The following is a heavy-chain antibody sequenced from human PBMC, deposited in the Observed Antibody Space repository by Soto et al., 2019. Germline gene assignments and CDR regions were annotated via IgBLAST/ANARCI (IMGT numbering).Heavy chain of an antibody. J-gene: IGHJ4*02. V-gene: IGHV3-30-3*01. CDR3: ARDAVDGYKDKGYQGY. CDR2: ISYDGSNK. CDR1: WFTFSSYA. Sequence: SLKISCAASWFTFSSYAMHWVRQGPGKGLEWVAVISYDGSNKYYADSVKGRFTISRDNSKNTLYLQMNSLRAEDTAVYYCARDAVDGYKDKGYQGYWGQGTLVTVSS. D-gene: IGHD5-12*01.